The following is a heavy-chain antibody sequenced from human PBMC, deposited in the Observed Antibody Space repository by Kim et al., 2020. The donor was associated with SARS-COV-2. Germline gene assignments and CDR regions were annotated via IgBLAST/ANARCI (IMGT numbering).Heavy chain of an antibody. CDR2: IIPIFGTA. J-gene: IGHJ3*02. CDR1: GGTFSSYA. V-gene: IGHV1-69*13. D-gene: IGHD1-26*01. Sequence: SVKVSCKASGGTFSSYAISWVRQAPGQGLEWMGGIIPIFGTANYAQKFQGRVTITADESTSTAYMELSSLRSEDTAVYYCARGWELLRYDAFDIWGQGTMVTVSS. CDR3: ARGWELLRYDAFDI.